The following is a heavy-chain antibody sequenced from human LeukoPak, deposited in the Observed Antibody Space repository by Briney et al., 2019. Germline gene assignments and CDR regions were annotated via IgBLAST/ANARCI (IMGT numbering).Heavy chain of an antibody. CDR1: SVSLGSYF. CDR3: AREYSSSSGKALDY. V-gene: IGHV4-4*07. D-gene: IGHD6-6*01. J-gene: IGHJ4*02. Sequence: PSETLSLTCTVSSVSLGSYFWNWLRQPAGKGLEWIGHIYTSGSTNYNPSLKSRVTMSVDTSKNQFSLKLNSVTAADTAFYYCAREYSSSSGKALDYWGQGTLVTVSS. CDR2: IYTSGST.